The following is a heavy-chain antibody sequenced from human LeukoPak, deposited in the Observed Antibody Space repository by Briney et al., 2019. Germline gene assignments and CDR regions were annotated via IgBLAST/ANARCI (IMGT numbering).Heavy chain of an antibody. V-gene: IGHV1-18*01. Sequence: ASVKVSCEASGYTFTSYGISWARQAPGQGLEWMGWISAYNGNTNYAQKLQGRVTMTTDTSTSTAYMELRSLRSDDTAVYYCARDGSSGYLFAFDYWGQGTLVTVSS. D-gene: IGHD3-22*01. CDR3: ARDGSSGYLFAFDY. CDR2: ISAYNGNT. J-gene: IGHJ4*02. CDR1: GYTFTSYG.